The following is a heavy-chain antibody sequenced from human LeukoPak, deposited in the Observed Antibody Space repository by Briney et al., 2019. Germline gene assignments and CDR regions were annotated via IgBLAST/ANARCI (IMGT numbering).Heavy chain of an antibody. CDR2: IYYSGST. D-gene: IGHD4/OR15-4a*01. V-gene: IGHV4-59*12. Sequence: PSETLSLTCTVSGGSIIGYYLSWIRQPPGKGVEWIGSIYYSGSTNYNPSLKSRVTISVKPSKNQFSLKLSSVTAADTAVYYCARYANSPYYYYAMDVWGQGTTVTVSS. CDR3: ARYANSPYYYYAMDV. CDR1: GGSIIGYY. J-gene: IGHJ6*02.